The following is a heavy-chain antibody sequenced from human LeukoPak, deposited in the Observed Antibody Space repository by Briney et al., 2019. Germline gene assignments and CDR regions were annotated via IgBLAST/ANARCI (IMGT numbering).Heavy chain of an antibody. CDR1: GGSISSYY. V-gene: IGHV4-59*01. J-gene: IGHJ3*02. Sequence: PSETLSLTCTVFGGSISSYYWSWIRQPPGKGLEWIGYIYYSGSTNYNPSLKSRVTISVDTSKNQFSLKLSSVTAADTAVYYCARADAIVVVTTGAFDIWGQGTMVTVSS. CDR2: IYYSGST. D-gene: IGHD3-22*01. CDR3: ARADAIVVVTTGAFDI.